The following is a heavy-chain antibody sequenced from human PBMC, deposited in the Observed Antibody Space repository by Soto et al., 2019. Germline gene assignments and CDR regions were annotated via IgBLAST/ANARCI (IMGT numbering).Heavy chain of an antibody. J-gene: IGHJ6*02. CDR3: ARDVLLWFGEYNYYYYGMDV. CDR2: TYYRSKWYN. V-gene: IGHV6-1*01. D-gene: IGHD3-10*01. CDR1: GDSVSSNSAA. Sequence: SQTLSLTCAISGDSVSSNSAAWNWTRQSPSTGLEWLGRTYYRSKWYNDYAVSVKSRITINPDTSKNQFSLQLNSVTPEDTAVYYCARDVLLWFGEYNYYYYGMDVWGQGTTVTVSS.